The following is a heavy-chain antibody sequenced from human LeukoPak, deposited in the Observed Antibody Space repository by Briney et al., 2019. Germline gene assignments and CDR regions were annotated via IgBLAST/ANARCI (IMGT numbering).Heavy chain of an antibody. J-gene: IGHJ4*02. D-gene: IGHD1/OR15-1a*01. CDR3: ATSESQTKFDY. Sequence: GESLKISCKGSGYSFTTYWIGWVHQMPGKGLEWMGLIFPGDSDTIYNPSFRGHVTISADKSITTAYLQWSSLKASDTAMYYCATSESQTKFDYWGQGTLVTASS. CDR2: IFPGDSDT. CDR1: GYSFTTYW. V-gene: IGHV5-51*07.